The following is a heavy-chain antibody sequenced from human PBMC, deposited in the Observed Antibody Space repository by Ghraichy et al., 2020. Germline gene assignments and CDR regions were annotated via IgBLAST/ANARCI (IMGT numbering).Heavy chain of an antibody. Sequence: SETLSLTCAVYGGSFSGYYWSWIRQPPGKGLEWIGEINHSGSTNYNSSLKSRVTISVDTSKNQFSLKLRSVTAADTAVYYCARGKKGARKSTSWTTGYYYYAMDVWGQGTTVTVSS. CDR2: INHSGST. V-gene: IGHV4-34*01. CDR1: GGSFSGYY. J-gene: IGHJ6*02. D-gene: IGHD2-2*01. CDR3: ARGKKGARKSTSWTTGYYYYAMDV.